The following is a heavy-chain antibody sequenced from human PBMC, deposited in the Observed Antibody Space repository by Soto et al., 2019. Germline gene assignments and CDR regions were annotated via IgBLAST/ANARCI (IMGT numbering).Heavy chain of an antibody. CDR1: GGSISSSSYY. Sequence: SETLSLTCTVSGGSISSSSYYWGWIRQPPGKGLEWIGSIYYSGSTYYNPSLKSRVTISVDTSKNQFSLKLSSVTAADTAVYYCARHVRGGGNSVTFFDYWGQGTLVTVSS. CDR3: ARHVRGGGNSVTFFDY. J-gene: IGHJ4*02. D-gene: IGHD2-21*02. V-gene: IGHV4-39*01. CDR2: IYYSGST.